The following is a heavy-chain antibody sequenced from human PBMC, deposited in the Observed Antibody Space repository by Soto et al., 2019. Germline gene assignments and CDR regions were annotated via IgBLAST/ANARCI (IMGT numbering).Heavy chain of an antibody. CDR3: AKDLSYSGYDSTAFDI. Sequence: EVQLVESGGGLVQPGRSLRLSCAASGFTFDDYAMHWVRQAPGKGLEWVSGISWNSGSIGYADSVKGRFTISRDNAKNALDLQMNSLRAEDTALYYCAKDLSYSGYDSTAFDIWGQGTMVTVSS. CDR1: GFTFDDYA. CDR2: ISWNSGSI. V-gene: IGHV3-9*01. D-gene: IGHD5-12*01. J-gene: IGHJ3*02.